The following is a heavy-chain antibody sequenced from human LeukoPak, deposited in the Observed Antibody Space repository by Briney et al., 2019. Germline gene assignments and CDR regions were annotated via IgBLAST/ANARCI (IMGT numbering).Heavy chain of an antibody. CDR1: GGTFSSYA. CDR3: ARGMAAIVFDI. V-gene: IGHV1-69*06. J-gene: IGHJ3*02. CDR2: IIPIFGTA. D-gene: IGHD5-24*01. Sequence: ASVKVSCKASGGTFSSYAISWVRQAPGQGLEWMGGIIPIFGTANYAQKFQGRVTITADKSTSTAYMELSSLRSEDTAVYYCARGMAAIVFDIWGQGTMVTVSS.